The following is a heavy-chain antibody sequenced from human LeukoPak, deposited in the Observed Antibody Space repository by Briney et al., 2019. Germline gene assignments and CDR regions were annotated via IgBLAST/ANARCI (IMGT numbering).Heavy chain of an antibody. J-gene: IGHJ6*02. V-gene: IGHV1-24*01. CDR3: ATDLVGATTDYYYGKDV. Sequence: RASVKVSCKVSGYTLTELSMHWVRQAPGKGLEWMGGFDPEDGETIYAQKFQGRVTMTEDTSTDTAYMELSSLRSEDTAVYYCATDLVGATTDYYYGKDVWGQGTTVTVSS. CDR2: FDPEDGET. CDR1: GYTLTELS. D-gene: IGHD1-26*01.